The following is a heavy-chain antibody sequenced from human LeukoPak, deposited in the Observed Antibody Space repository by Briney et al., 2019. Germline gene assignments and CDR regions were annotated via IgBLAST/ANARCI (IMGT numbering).Heavy chain of an antibody. CDR2: ISSSSSTI. D-gene: IGHD6-13*01. CDR3: ARDIAATGTYTDY. Sequence: PGGSLRLSCAASGFTFSSYSMNWVRQAPGKGLEWVSYISSSSSTIYYADSVKGRFTISRDNAKNSLYLQMNSLRAEDTAVYYCARDIAATGTYTDYWGQGTLVTVSS. CDR1: GFTFSSYS. V-gene: IGHV3-48*01. J-gene: IGHJ4*02.